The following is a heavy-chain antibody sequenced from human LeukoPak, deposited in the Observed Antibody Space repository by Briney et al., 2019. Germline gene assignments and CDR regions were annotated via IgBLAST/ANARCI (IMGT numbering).Heavy chain of an antibody. Sequence: GGSLRLSCAASGFTFSNAWMHWVRQAPGKALEWVGRIKSKPDGGTIDYAAPVKGRFTISRDDSKNTLYLQMNSLKTEDTAVYYCLTGGLWFGEPQPYWGQGTLVTVSS. CDR1: GFTFSNAW. V-gene: IGHV3-15*01. CDR2: IKSKPDGGTI. J-gene: IGHJ4*02. D-gene: IGHD3-10*01. CDR3: LTGGLWFGEPQPY.